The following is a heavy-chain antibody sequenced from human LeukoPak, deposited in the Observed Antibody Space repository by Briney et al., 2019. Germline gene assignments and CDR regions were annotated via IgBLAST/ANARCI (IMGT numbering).Heavy chain of an antibody. D-gene: IGHD1-14*01. CDR3: ARDWYHAIDY. CDR2: ISGSGDST. Sequence: GGSLRLSCAASGFTFTNYVMTWVRQAPGKGLEWVSAISGSGDSTYYADSVKGRFTISRDNAKNTLYLQMNSLRVEDTAIYYCARDWYHAIDYWGQGALVTVSS. V-gene: IGHV3-23*01. CDR1: GFTFTNYV. J-gene: IGHJ4*02.